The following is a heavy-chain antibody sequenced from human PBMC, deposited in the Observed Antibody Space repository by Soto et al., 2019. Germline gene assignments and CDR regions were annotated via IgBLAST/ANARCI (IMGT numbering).Heavy chain of an antibody. CDR3: AREQGVVVAATRYYYYGMDV. CDR2: ISSSSSYT. V-gene: IGHV3-11*05. CDR1: GFTFSDYY. Sequence: QVQLVESGGGLVKPGGSLRLSCAASGFTFSDYYMSWIRQAPGKGLEWVSYISSSSSYTNYADSVKGRFTISRDNAKNPLYLQMNSLRAEDTAVYYCAREQGVVVAATRYYYYGMDVWGQGTTVTVSS. D-gene: IGHD2-15*01. J-gene: IGHJ6*02.